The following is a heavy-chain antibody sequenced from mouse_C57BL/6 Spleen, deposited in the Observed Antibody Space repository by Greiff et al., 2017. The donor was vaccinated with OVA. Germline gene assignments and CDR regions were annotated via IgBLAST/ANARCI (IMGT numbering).Heavy chain of an antibody. J-gene: IGHJ1*03. CDR2: IYPGDGDT. CDR1: GYAFSSSW. D-gene: IGHD1-1*01. Sequence: QVQLKESGPELVKPGASVKISCKASGYAFSSSWMNWVKQRPGKGLEWIGRIYPGDGDTNYNGKFKGKATLTADKSSSTAYMQLSSLTSEDSAVYFCARSLYYYGSSYGYFDVWGTGTTVTVSS. CDR3: ARSLYYYGSSYGYFDV. V-gene: IGHV1-82*01.